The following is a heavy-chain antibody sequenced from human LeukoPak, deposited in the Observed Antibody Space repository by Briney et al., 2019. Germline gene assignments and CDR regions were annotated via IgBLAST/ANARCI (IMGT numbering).Heavy chain of an antibody. J-gene: IGHJ4*02. D-gene: IGHD3-22*01. V-gene: IGHV4-59*01. CDR3: ARNYDSSGYTAFGY. Sequence: SETLSLTCAVYGGSFSGYYWSWIRQPPGKGLEWIGHIYYSGSTNYNPSLKSRVTISVDTSKSQFSLNLSSVTAADTAVYYCARNYDSSGYTAFGYWGRGTLVTVSS. CDR1: GGSFSGYY. CDR2: IYYSGST.